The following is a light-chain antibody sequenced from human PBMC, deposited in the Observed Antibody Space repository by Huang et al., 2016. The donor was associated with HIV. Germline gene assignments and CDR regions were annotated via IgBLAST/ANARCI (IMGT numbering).Light chain of an antibody. J-gene: IGKJ4*01. CDR2: EVS. Sequence: DIVMTQTPLSLSVTPGPPASISCKSSQSLLHSDGKTYLYWYLQKVGQSPQLLIYEVSNRVSGVPDRFSGSGSGTDFTLKISRMEAEDVGVYYCMQSIQLPLTFGGGTKVEIK. CDR1: QSLLHSDGKTY. CDR3: MQSIQLPLT. V-gene: IGKV2D-29*02.